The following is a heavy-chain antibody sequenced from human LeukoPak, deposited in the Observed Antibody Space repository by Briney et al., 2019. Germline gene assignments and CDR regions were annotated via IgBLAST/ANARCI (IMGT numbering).Heavy chain of an antibody. Sequence: PGGSLRLSCAASGFTFSSYGMHWVRQAPGKGLEWVAVISYDGSNKYYADSVKGRFTISRDNSKNTLYLQMNSLRAEDTAVYYCAKGDRMTTVPFFDYWGQGTLVTVSS. D-gene: IGHD4-17*01. J-gene: IGHJ4*02. CDR2: ISYDGSNK. V-gene: IGHV3-30*18. CDR3: AKGDRMTTVPFFDY. CDR1: GFTFSSYG.